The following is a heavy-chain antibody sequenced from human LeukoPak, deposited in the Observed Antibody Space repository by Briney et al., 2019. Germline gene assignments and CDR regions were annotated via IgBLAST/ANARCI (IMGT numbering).Heavy chain of an antibody. D-gene: IGHD3-3*01. J-gene: IGHJ4*02. CDR2: IWYDGSEK. V-gene: IGHV3-33*01. CDR1: GFTFRNFG. CDR3: VRDRNALQFLDF. Sequence: GRSQRLSCAASGFTFRNFGMHWVRQAPGKGLEWVAVIWYDGSEKYYADSVKGRFIISRDNSKNMLYLQTNSLRAEDTAVYYCVRDRNALQFLDFWGQGTVVTVSS.